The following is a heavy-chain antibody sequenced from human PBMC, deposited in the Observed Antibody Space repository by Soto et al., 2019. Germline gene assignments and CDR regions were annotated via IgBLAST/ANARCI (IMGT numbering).Heavy chain of an antibody. CDR1: GFTFSSYG. D-gene: IGHD3-10*01. J-gene: IGHJ4*02. CDR3: AKGGYYGSGSYPTPDY. V-gene: IGHV3-30*18. Sequence: GGSLRLSCAASGFTFSSYGMHWVRQAPGKGLEWVAVISYDGSNKYYADSVKGRFTISRDNSKNTLYLQMNSLRAEDTAVYYCAKGGYYGSGSYPTPDYWGQGTLVTVSS. CDR2: ISYDGSNK.